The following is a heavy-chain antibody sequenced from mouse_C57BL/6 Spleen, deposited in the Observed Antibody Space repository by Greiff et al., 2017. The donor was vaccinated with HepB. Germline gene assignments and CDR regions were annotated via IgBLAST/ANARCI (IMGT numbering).Heavy chain of an antibody. CDR2: IYPGDGDT. Sequence: VKLVESGAELVKPGASVKISCKASGYAFSSYWMNWVKQRPGKGLEWIGQIYPGDGDTNYNGKFKGKATLTADKSSSTAYMQLSSLTSEDSAVYFCARTASYDYDWFAYWGQGTLVTVSA. D-gene: IGHD2-4*01. CDR3: ARTASYDYDWFAY. CDR1: GYAFSSYW. J-gene: IGHJ3*01. V-gene: IGHV1-80*01.